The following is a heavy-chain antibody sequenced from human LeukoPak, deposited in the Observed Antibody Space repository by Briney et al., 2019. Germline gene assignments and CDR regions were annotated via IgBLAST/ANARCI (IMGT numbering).Heavy chain of an antibody. Sequence: SETLSLTCTVSGGSISSGSYYWSWIRQPAGKGLEWIGRIYTSGSTNYNPSLKSRVTISVDTSKNQFSLKLSSVTAADTAAYYCARDRIFGGFDPWGQGTLVTVSS. J-gene: IGHJ5*02. CDR1: GGSISSGSYY. CDR2: IYTSGST. CDR3: ARDRIFGGFDP. D-gene: IGHD3-3*01. V-gene: IGHV4-61*02.